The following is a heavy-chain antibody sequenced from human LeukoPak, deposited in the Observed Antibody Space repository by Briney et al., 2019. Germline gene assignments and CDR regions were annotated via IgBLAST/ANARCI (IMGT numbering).Heavy chain of an antibody. CDR2: IYYSGST. CDR1: GGSISSYY. J-gene: IGHJ5*02. CDR3: ARIAGIAAAGTSYDWFDP. Sequence: SETLSLTCTVSGGSISSYYWSWIRQPPGKGLEWIGYIYYSGSTNYNPSLKSRVTISVDTSKNQFSLKLSSVTAADTAVYYCARIAGIAAAGTSYDWFDPWGQGTLVTASS. V-gene: IGHV4-59*01. D-gene: IGHD6-13*01.